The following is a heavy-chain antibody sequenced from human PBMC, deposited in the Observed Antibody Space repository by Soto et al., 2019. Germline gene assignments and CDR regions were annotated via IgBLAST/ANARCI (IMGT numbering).Heavy chain of an antibody. V-gene: IGHV3-30-3*01. Sequence: GGSLRLSCAASGFTFSSYAMHWVRQAPGKGLEWVAVISYDGSNKYYADSVKGRFTISRDNSKNTLYLQMNSLRAEDTAVYYCARDHLVWQLGARNYYYYGMDVWGQGTTVTVSS. CDR2: ISYDGSNK. J-gene: IGHJ6*02. D-gene: IGHD6-6*01. CDR1: GFTFSSYA. CDR3: ARDHLVWQLGARNYYYYGMDV.